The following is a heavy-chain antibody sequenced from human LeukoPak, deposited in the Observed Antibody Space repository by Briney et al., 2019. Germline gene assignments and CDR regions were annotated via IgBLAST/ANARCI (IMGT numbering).Heavy chain of an antibody. CDR2: MYYSGST. CDR3: ARSSTGSYFDY. V-gene: IGHV4-59*01. D-gene: IGHD3-3*02. CDR1: GGSMSRYY. J-gene: IGHJ4*02. Sequence: KTLETLSLTCTVSGGSMSRYYWSWIRQPPGKGLEWIGYMYYSGSTKYNPSLKSRVTISVDTSKNQFFLKLSSVTAADTAVYYCARSSTGSYFDYWGQGTLVTVSS.